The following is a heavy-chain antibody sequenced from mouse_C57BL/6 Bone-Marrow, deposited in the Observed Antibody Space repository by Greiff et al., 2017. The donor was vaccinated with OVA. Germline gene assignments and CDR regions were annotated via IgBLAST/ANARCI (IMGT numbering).Heavy chain of an antibody. Sequence: VQLQESGAELARPGASVKLSCKASGYTFTSYGISWVKQRTGQGLEWIGEIYPRSGNTYYNEKFKGKATLTADKSSSTAYMELRSLTSEDSAVYFCARTYYGSSYWFAYWGQGTLVTVSA. J-gene: IGHJ3*01. CDR2: IYPRSGNT. D-gene: IGHD1-1*01. CDR1: GYTFTSYG. V-gene: IGHV1-81*01. CDR3: ARTYYGSSYWFAY.